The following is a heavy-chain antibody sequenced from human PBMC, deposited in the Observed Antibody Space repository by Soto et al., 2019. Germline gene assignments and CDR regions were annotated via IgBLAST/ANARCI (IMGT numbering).Heavy chain of an antibody. CDR1: GYTFANYP. V-gene: IGHV1-3*01. J-gene: IGHJ4*02. CDR2: INAGNGYT. CDR3: ARAKIIPTLDY. Sequence: QVQLVQSGAEGKKPGASVKVSCETSGYTFANYPMNWVRQAPGQTLEWMGWINAGNGYTKYSQKFQGRVTITRDTSASIAYMELSSLRSEDTAVYYCARAKIIPTLDYWGQGTLVTVSS. D-gene: IGHD3-3*01.